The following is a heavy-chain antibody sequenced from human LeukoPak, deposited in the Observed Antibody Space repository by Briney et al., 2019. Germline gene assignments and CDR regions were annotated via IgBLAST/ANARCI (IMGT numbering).Heavy chain of an antibody. CDR2: ISGSGGST. CDR1: GFTFSSYA. CDR3: AKDRRVIVVVPAASDY. J-gene: IGHJ4*02. D-gene: IGHD2-2*01. Sequence: GGSLRLSCAASGFTFSSYAMSWVRQAPGEGLEWVSAISGSGGSTYYADSVKGRFTISRDNSKNTLYLQMNSLRAEDTAVYYCAKDRRVIVVVPAASDYWGQGTLVTVSS. V-gene: IGHV3-23*01.